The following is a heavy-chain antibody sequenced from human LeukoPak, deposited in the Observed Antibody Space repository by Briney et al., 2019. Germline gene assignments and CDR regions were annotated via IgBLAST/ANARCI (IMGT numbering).Heavy chain of an antibody. V-gene: IGHV3-53*01. CDR1: GFTVINYY. Sequence: GGSLRLSCAASGFTVINYYMSWVRQAPGKGLDWVSIIDTGVSTCYTDSVKGRFTVSRDSSKNTLYLQMNGLRAEDTAMYYCARDLNYWGQGTLVTVSS. CDR2: IDTGVST. CDR3: ARDLNY. J-gene: IGHJ4*02.